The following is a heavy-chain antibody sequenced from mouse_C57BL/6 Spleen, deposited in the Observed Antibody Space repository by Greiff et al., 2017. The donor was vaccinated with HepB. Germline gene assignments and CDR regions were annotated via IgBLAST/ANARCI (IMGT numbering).Heavy chain of an antibody. J-gene: IGHJ2*01. CDR2: IYPGDGDT. D-gene: IGHD1-1*01. CDR1: GYAFSSSW. CDR3: ARETFITTVVATSGDFDY. Sequence: QVQLQQSGPELVKPGASVKISCKASGYAFSSSWMNWVKQRPGKGLEWIGRIYPGDGDTNYNGKFKGKATLTADKSSSTAYMQLSSLTSEDSAVYFCARETFITTVVATSGDFDYWGQGTTLTVSS. V-gene: IGHV1-82*01.